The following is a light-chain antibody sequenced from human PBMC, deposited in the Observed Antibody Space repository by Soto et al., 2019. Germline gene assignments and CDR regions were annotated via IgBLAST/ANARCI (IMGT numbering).Light chain of an antibody. CDR3: QQYNNWPPKFT. CDR1: QSVSSN. Sequence: EIVMTQSPATLSVSPGERATLSCRASQSVSSNLAWYQQKPGQAPRLLIYGASTRATGIPARFSGSGSGTECTLTISSLQSEDFAVYYCQQYNNWPPKFTFSPGTKVDIK. V-gene: IGKV3-15*01. J-gene: IGKJ3*01. CDR2: GAS.